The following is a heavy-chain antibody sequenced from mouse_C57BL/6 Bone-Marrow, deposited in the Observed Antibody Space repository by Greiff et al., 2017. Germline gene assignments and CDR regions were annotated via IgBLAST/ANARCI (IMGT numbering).Heavy chain of an antibody. CDR2: IDPEIGDT. J-gene: IGHJ2*01. Sequence: VQLQQSGAELVRPGASVKLSCTASGFNIKDDYIHWVKQRPELGLEWIGWIDPEIGDTEYASKFKGKATITSYTSSNTAYLQLSSLTSEDTAVYYCSSCDGSYFDFWGQGTPLTVAS. CDR1: GFNIKDDY. CDR3: SSCDGSYFDF. V-gene: IGHV14-4*01. D-gene: IGHD2-3*01.